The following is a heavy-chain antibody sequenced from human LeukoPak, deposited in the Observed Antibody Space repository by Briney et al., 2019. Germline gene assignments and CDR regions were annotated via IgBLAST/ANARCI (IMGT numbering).Heavy chain of an antibody. CDR3: ARGSFYYDSSGYHAYYYYMDV. J-gene: IGHJ6*03. Sequence: GGSLSLFCAPSGFIFSSYEMNWARNATGKGLEWVSYISSSGSTIYYADSVKGRFTISRDNAKNSLYLQMNSLRAEDTAVYYCARGSFYYDSSGYHAYYYYMDVWSKGTTVTISS. CDR2: ISSSGSTI. CDR1: GFIFSSYE. V-gene: IGHV3-48*03. D-gene: IGHD3-22*01.